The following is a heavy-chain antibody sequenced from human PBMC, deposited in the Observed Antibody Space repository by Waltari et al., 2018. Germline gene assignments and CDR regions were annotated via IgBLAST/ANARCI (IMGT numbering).Heavy chain of an antibody. V-gene: IGHV4-34*02. CDR3: ARGGDCGGDCVLGY. CDR2: ILPKGRT. J-gene: IGHJ4*02. D-gene: IGHD2-21*02. CDR1: GGSFSGYY. Sequence: QVQVQQWGAGLLKPSETLSLTCVVSGGSFSGYYWTWLRQSPEQGLEWIGEILPKGRTNYNPSLKSRVTMSVDTFNNQFSLTLNSVNAADTAIYYCARGGDCGGDCVLGYWGQGTLVTVSS.